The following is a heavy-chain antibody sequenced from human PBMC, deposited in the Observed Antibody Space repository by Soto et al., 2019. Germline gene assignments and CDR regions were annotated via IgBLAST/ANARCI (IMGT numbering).Heavy chain of an antibody. D-gene: IGHD2-15*01. Sequence: GGSLRLSCAASGFTFSSYSMNWVRQAPGKGLEWVSSISSSSSYIYYADSVKGRFTISRDNAKNSLYLQMNSLRAEDTAVYYCARVGSGGTGAYWGQGTLVTVSS. CDR1: GFTFSSYS. CDR3: ARVGSGGTGAY. J-gene: IGHJ4*02. V-gene: IGHV3-21*01. CDR2: ISSSSSYI.